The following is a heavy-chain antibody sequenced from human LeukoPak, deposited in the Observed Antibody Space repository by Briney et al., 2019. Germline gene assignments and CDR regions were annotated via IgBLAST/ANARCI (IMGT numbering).Heavy chain of an antibody. CDR1: GFTFIRYA. D-gene: IGHD3-10*01. CDR2: IGGSGDTT. Sequence: TGGSLRLPCAASGFTFIRYAMAWVRQAPGKGLEWVSGIGGSGDTTYYTKSVEGRFTVSRDNSNNWLFLQMHSLRAEDTPLYYCARHGLGSGSSWVTTNDYWGQGTLVTVSS. V-gene: IGHV3-23*01. J-gene: IGHJ4*02. CDR3: ARHGLGSGSSWVTTNDY.